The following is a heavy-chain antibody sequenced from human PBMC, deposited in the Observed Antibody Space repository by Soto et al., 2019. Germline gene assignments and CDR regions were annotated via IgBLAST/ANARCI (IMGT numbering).Heavy chain of an antibody. CDR2: IYYSGGT. CDR1: GYSMTSGGYY. CDR3: ATLLGSHQHYYFGIDV. V-gene: IGHV4-31*03. D-gene: IGHD2-2*01. Sequence: QMQLQESGPELVKPSQTLSLICTVSGYSMTSGGYYWSWIRHLPGKGLEWIGYIYYSGGTQFTPSLKSRVSMSVDTSKNQSSLRLSSVTPVDTAVYYCATLLGSHQHYYFGIDVWGQGTTVTVSS. J-gene: IGHJ6*02.